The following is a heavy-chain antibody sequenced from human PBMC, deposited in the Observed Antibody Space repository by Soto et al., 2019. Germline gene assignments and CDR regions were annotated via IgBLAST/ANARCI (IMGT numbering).Heavy chain of an antibody. Sequence: QVQLVQSGDEVKKPGASVKVSCKASGYIFVNYGIAWVRQAPGQGLEWMGWISPYTGNTHSATKVQGRLTMNTDTSTSTAYRDLGILLSFETAVYYFGMVDNYVTPTPQDVWGQGTTGTVSS. CDR1: GYIFVNYG. J-gene: IGHJ6*02. CDR2: ISPYTGNT. D-gene: IGHD3-16*01. V-gene: IGHV1-18*01. CDR3: GMVDNYVTPTPQDV.